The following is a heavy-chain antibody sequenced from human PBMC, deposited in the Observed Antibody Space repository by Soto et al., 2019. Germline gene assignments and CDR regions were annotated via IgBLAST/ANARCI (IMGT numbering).Heavy chain of an antibody. V-gene: IGHV4-4*07. D-gene: IGHD1-26*01. CDR1: GDSMTTYY. CDR3: ARTVGAAYYFDF. Sequence: QVQLQESGPGLVKPSETLSLTCTVSGDSMTTYYWSWIRQPAGQGLEWIGRIYTSWSTNYNPSLKSRVTMSIDTSNTHFSLKLKSVTAADTAVYYCARTVGAAYYFDFWGQGALCTVSS. CDR2: IYTSWST. J-gene: IGHJ4*02.